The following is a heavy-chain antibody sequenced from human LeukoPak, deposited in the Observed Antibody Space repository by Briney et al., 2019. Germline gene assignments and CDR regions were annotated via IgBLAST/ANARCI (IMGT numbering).Heavy chain of an antibody. J-gene: IGHJ4*02. CDR2: INPNSGGT. CDR1: GYTFTGYY. D-gene: IGHD3-10*01. V-gene: IGHV1-2*06. CDR3: ARSPTYYYGSGSYYGPRYFDY. Sequence: ASVKVSCKASGYTFTGYYMHWVRQAPGQGLEWVGRINPNSGGTNYAQKFQGRVTMTRDTSISTAYMELSRLRSDDTAVYYCARSPTYYYGSGSYYGPRYFDYWGQGTLVTVSS.